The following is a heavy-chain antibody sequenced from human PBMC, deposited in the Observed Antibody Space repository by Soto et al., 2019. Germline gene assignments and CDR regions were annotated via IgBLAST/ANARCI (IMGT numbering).Heavy chain of an antibody. J-gene: IGHJ4*02. CDR3: ARGRSLRYFDWLLGNTFDY. Sequence: SETLSLTCAVSGGSISSGGYSWSWIRQPPGKGLEWIGYIYHSGSTYYNPSLKSRVTISVDRSKNQFSLKLSSVTAADTAVYYCARGRSLRYFDWLLGNTFDYWGQGTLVTVSS. CDR2: IYHSGST. V-gene: IGHV4-30-2*01. D-gene: IGHD3-9*01. CDR1: GGSISSGGYS.